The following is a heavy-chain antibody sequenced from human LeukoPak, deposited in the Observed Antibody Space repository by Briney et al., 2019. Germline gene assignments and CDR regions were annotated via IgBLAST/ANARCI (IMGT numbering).Heavy chain of an antibody. CDR3: ARERVTTTCFDY. CDR2: ISGSGGTA. Sequence: GGSLRLSCAASGFTFGASSMAWVCQVPGRGLEWVSIISGSGGTAYYADSVKGRFTISRDNSRNTLYLQINSLSAVDTAVYYCARERVTTTCFDYWGQGTLVTVSS. CDR1: GFTFGASS. D-gene: IGHD4-17*01. J-gene: IGHJ4*02. V-gene: IGHV3-23*01.